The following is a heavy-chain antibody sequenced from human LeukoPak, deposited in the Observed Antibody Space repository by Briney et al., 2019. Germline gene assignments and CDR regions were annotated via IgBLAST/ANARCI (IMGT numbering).Heavy chain of an antibody. Sequence: GGSLRLSCAASGFTFSSYAMHWVRQAPGKGLEWVAVILYDGRNKFYADSVKGRFTISRDNSKNTLYLQMNSLRAEDTAVYYCAKEWGIAVAGTTGYYFDYWGQGTLVTVSS. J-gene: IGHJ4*02. CDR3: AKEWGIAVAGTTGYYFDY. CDR1: GFTFSSYA. CDR2: ILYDGRNK. V-gene: IGHV3-30*04. D-gene: IGHD6-19*01.